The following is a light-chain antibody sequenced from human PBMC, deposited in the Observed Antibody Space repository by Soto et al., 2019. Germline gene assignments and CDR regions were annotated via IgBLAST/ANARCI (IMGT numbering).Light chain of an antibody. Sequence: QSALTQPPSASGSPGQSVTISCTGTSSDVGAYNYVSWYQQHPGKAPKLMIYDVSKRPSGVPVRFSGSKSGNTASLTVSGLQAEDEADFYCISSAGSSIWVFGGGTKLTVL. V-gene: IGLV2-8*01. CDR1: SSDVGAYNY. J-gene: IGLJ3*02. CDR2: DVS. CDR3: ISSAGSSIWV.